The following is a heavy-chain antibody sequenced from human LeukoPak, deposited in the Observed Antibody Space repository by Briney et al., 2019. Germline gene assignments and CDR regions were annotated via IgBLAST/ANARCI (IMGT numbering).Heavy chain of an antibody. CDR3: ARGGNCGGGSCYSDRGWFDP. J-gene: IGHJ5*02. CDR2: IYYSGST. V-gene: IGHV4-39*07. CDR1: GGSISSSSYY. D-gene: IGHD2-15*01. Sequence: KTSETLSLTCTVSGGSISSSSYYWGWIRQPPGKGLEWIGSIYYSGSTYYNPSLKSRVTISIDTSKNQFSLKLSSVTAADTAVYYCARGGNCGGGSCYSDRGWFDPWGQGTLVTVSS.